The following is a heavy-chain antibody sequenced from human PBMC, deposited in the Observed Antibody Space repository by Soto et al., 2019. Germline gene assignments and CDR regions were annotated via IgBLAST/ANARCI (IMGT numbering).Heavy chain of an antibody. V-gene: IGHV1-58*01. CDR1: GFSFTASA. Sequence: SVKVSCKASGFSFTASAVQWVRQARGQGLEWIGWIVLGSGNTNYAHKFQDRVTITRDKSTSTAYLELSSLRSEDTAMYYCATRLGNIGWYWLDSWGQGTQVTVSS. J-gene: IGHJ4*02. D-gene: IGHD2-15*01. CDR2: IVLGSGNT. CDR3: ATRLGNIGWYWLDS.